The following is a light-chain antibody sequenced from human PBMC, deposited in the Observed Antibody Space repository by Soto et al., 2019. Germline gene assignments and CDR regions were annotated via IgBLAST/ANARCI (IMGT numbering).Light chain of an antibody. CDR3: AAWDDILNGVV. CDR1: SSNIGSHT. Sequence: SVLTQPPSASGTPGQTIAISCSGGSSNIGSHTVNWYQQLPGTAPRLLIYSNTQRPSGVPDRFSGSKSGTSASLAISGLQSEYEGDYYCAAWDDILNGVVFGGGTKVTVL. V-gene: IGLV1-44*01. J-gene: IGLJ2*01. CDR2: SNT.